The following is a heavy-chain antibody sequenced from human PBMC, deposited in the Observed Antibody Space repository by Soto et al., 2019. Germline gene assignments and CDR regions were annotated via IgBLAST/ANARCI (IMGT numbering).Heavy chain of an antibody. J-gene: IGHJ6*01. CDR2: IYYSGST. Sequence: QVQLQESGPGLVKPSETLSLTCTVSGGSISSYYWSWIRQPPGKGLKWIGYIYYSGSTNSNPSLKSRVTISVDTSKNQFSLKLSSVTAADTAVYYCARDRIAARTYYYYGMDVW. CDR3: ARDRIAARTYYYYGMDV. V-gene: IGHV4-59*01. CDR1: GGSISSYY. D-gene: IGHD6-6*01.